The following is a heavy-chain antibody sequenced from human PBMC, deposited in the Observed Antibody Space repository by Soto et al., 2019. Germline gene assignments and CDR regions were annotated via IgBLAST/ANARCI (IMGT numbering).Heavy chain of an antibody. Sequence: LRLSCAASGFTFSSYTMNWVRQAPGQGLEWVSSIGSRSDYIDYADSMKGRFTISRDNAKNSLYLQVNSLRVEDTAVYYCARAAVVTAIHLDYWGQGTLATVSS. J-gene: IGHJ4*02. V-gene: IGHV3-21*01. CDR1: GFTFSSYT. CDR2: IGSRSDYI. D-gene: IGHD2-21*02. CDR3: ARAAVVTAIHLDY.